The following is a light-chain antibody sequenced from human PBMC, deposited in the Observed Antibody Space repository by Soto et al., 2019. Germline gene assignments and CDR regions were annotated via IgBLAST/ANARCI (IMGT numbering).Light chain of an antibody. Sequence: SYELTQPPSVSVSPGQTARITCSGDALPKKYAYWYQQKSGQAPVLVIYEDSKRPSGIPERFSGSSSGTMATLTISGAQVEDEADYYCYSTDSSGNHRNVVFGGGTKVTVL. J-gene: IGLJ2*01. V-gene: IGLV3-10*01. CDR1: ALPKKY. CDR2: EDS. CDR3: YSTDSSGNHRNVV.